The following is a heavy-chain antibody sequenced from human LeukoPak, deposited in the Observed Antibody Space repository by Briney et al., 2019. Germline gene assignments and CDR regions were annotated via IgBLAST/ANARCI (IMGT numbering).Heavy chain of an antibody. V-gene: IGHV3-21*01. CDR3: ARVQNYDILTGYIFDY. J-gene: IGHJ4*02. D-gene: IGHD3-9*01. Sequence: GGSLRLSCAASGLSFSNYAMNWVRQAPGKGLEWVSSISSSSSYIYYADSVKGRFTISRDNAKNSLYLQMNSLRAEDTAVYYCARVQNYDILTGYIFDYWGQGTLVTVSS. CDR2: ISSSSSYI. CDR1: GLSFSNYA.